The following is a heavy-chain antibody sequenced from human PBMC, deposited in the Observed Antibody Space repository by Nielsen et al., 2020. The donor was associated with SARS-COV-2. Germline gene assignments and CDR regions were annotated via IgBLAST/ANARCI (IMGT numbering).Heavy chain of an antibody. V-gene: IGHV3-9*01. CDR1: GFTFDDYA. CDR2: ISWNSGSI. Sequence: SLKISCAASGFTFDDYAMHWVRQAPGKGLEWVSGISWNSGSIGYADSVKGRFTISRDNAKNSLYLQMNSLRAEDTALYYCAKDLGAVTGDEDYGMDVWGQGTTVTVSS. J-gene: IGHJ6*02. CDR3: AKDLGAVTGDEDYGMDV. D-gene: IGHD6-19*01.